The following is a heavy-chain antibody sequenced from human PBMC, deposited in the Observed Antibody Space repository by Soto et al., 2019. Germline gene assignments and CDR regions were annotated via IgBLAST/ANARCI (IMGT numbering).Heavy chain of an antibody. Sequence: EVQLLESGGGLVQPGGSLRLSCAASGFTFSSYAMSWVRQAPGKGLEWVSAISGSGGSTYYADSVKGRFTISRDNSKNTLYLQMNSLRAEDTAVYYCAKVYCSGGSCYRDDAFDIWGQGTMVTVSS. V-gene: IGHV3-23*01. J-gene: IGHJ3*02. CDR1: GFTFSSYA. CDR3: AKVYCSGGSCYRDDAFDI. CDR2: ISGSGGST. D-gene: IGHD2-15*01.